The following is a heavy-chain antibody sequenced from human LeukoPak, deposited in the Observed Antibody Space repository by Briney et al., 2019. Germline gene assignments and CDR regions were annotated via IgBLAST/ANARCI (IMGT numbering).Heavy chain of an antibody. CDR1: GFTVSSNY. V-gene: IGHV3-53*01. CDR3: GYDSSGYYPAGFDY. J-gene: IGHJ4*02. D-gene: IGHD3-22*01. CDR2: IYSGGST. Sequence: AGGSLRLSCAASGFTVSSNYMSWVRQAPGKGLEWVSVIYSGGSTYYADSVKGRFTISRDNSKNTLYLQMNSLRAEDTAVYYCGYDSSGYYPAGFDYWGQGTLVTVSS.